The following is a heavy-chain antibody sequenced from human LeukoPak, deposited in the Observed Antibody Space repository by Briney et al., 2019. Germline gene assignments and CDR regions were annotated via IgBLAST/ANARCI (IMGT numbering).Heavy chain of an antibody. CDR2: IKQDGGEI. CDR1: GFTFSSYW. Sequence: GGTLRLSCAASGFTFSSYWMSWVRQAPGKGLEWVANIKQDGGEIYYVDSVKGRFTISRDNAKNSLSLQMNSLRAEDTAVYYCARDKVVGATHFDYWGQGTLVTVSS. J-gene: IGHJ4*02. D-gene: IGHD1-26*01. V-gene: IGHV3-7*01. CDR3: ARDKVVGATHFDY.